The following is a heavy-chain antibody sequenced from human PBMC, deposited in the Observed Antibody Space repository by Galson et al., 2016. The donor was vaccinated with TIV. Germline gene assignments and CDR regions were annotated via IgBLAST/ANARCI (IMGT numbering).Heavy chain of an antibody. J-gene: IGHJ4*02. CDR1: GFTVSDYY. CDR3: ARGFSSYYFDY. Sequence: SLRLSCAASGFTVSDYYMTWVRQAPGKGLEWVSVLYSGGGTYYADSVKGRFTISRDNFRNTLYLQMSSLRTEDTAVYYCARGFSSYYFDYWGQGTLVTVSS. CDR2: LYSGGGT. D-gene: IGHD6-13*01. V-gene: IGHV3-66*02.